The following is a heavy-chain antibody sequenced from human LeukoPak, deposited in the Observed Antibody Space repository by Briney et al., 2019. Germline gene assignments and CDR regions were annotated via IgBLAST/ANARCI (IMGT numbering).Heavy chain of an antibody. CDR1: GGSISSGSYY. V-gene: IGHV4-61*02. CDR3: ARDIYCSSTSCWDY. CDR2: IYTSGST. Sequence: SETLSLTCTVSGGSISSGSYYWSWIRQPAGKGLEWIGRIYTSGSTNYNPSLKSRVTISVDTSKNQFSLKLSSVTAADTAVYYCARDIYCSSTSCWDYWGQGTLVTVSS. J-gene: IGHJ4*02. D-gene: IGHD2-2*01.